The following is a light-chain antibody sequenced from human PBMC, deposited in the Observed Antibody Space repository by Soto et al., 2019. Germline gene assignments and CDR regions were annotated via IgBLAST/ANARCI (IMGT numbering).Light chain of an antibody. CDR1: QSVTSNY. J-gene: IGKJ1*01. V-gene: IGKV3-20*01. CDR2: GAS. CDR3: QQYTSSPQT. Sequence: EIVLTQSPGTLSSSPGERATLSCRASQSVTSNYLAWYQQKPGQAPRLLIYGASSRATGIPDRFSGSGSGTDFTLTISRLEPEDFAVYYCQQYTSSPQTFGQGTKVEIK.